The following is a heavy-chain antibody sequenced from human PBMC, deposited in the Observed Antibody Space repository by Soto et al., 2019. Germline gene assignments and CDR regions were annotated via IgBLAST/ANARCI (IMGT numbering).Heavy chain of an antibody. V-gene: IGHV3-48*02. CDR2: ISSSSSTI. CDR3: ASTLQYCTSTSCYPWGRFDY. CDR1: GFTFSDYA. J-gene: IGHJ4*02. D-gene: IGHD2-2*01. Sequence: EVQLVEPGGGLVQPGGSLRLSCAASGFTFSDYALNWVRQAPGEGLEWTSYISSSSSTIYFADSLKGRFTISRDNAKNSLYLQMNSLRDEDTAVYYCASTLQYCTSTSCYPWGRFDYWCQGTLVTVSS.